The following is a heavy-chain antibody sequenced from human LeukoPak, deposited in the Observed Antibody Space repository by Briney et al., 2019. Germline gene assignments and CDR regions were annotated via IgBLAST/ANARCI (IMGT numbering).Heavy chain of an antibody. CDR2: IYYSGST. CDR1: GGSISSGSYY. D-gene: IGHD3-22*01. J-gene: IGHJ4*02. CDR3: GAYYDSSGYYY. Sequence: SETLSLTCTVSGGSISSGSYYWSWIRQPPGKRLEWIGYIYYSGSTNYNPSLKSRVTISVDTSKNQFSLKLSSVTAADTAVYYCGAYYDSSGYYYWGQGTLVTVSS. V-gene: IGHV4-61*01.